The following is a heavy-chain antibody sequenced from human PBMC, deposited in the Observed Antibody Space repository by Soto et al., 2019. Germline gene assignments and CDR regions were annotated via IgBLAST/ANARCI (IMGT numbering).Heavy chain of an antibody. J-gene: IGHJ6*02. Sequence: VASVKVSCKASGGTFSSYAISWVRQAPGQGLEWMGGIIPIFGTANYAQKFQGRVTITADESTSTAYMELSSLRSEDTAVYYCARDKRSGGSYASYYYYGMDVWGQGTTVTVSS. D-gene: IGHD1-26*01. CDR3: ARDKRSGGSYASYYYYGMDV. CDR2: IIPIFGTA. CDR1: GGTFSSYA. V-gene: IGHV1-69*13.